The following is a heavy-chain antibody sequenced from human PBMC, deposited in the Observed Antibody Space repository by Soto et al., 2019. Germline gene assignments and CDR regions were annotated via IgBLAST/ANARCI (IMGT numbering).Heavy chain of an antibody. D-gene: IGHD3-22*01. J-gene: IGHJ4*02. CDR2: TYYRSRWYN. Sequence: PSQTLSLTCAISGDSVSSNSAAWNWIRQSPSRGLEWLGRTYYRSRWYNDYAVSVRSRITVNPDTSKNQFSLQLTSVTPEDTAVYYCARARSKVVSLDYWGQGTLVTVSS. V-gene: IGHV6-1*01. CDR1: GDSVSSNSAA. CDR3: ARARSKVVSLDY.